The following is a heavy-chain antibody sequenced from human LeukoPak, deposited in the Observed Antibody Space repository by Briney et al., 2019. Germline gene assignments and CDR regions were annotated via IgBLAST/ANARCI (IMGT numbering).Heavy chain of an antibody. CDR2: ISSSSSYI. CDR1: GCTFSSYG. V-gene: IGHV3-21*01. D-gene: IGHD3-22*01. Sequence: PGRSLRLSCAASGCTFSSYGMHWVRQAPGKGLEWVSSISSSSSYIYYADSVKGRFTISRDNGKNSLYLQMNSLRAEDTAVYYCARDLGVDSSGYYEDYWGQGTLVTVSS. J-gene: IGHJ4*02. CDR3: ARDLGVDSSGYYEDY.